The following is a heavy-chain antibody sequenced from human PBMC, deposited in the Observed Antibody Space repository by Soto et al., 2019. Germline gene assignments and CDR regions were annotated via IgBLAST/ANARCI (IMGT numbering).Heavy chain of an antibody. CDR3: ARSYGLNWFDP. J-gene: IGHJ5*02. CDR1: GGSISSGGYS. D-gene: IGHD5-18*01. CDR2: IYHSGST. Sequence: PSETLSLTCAVSGGSISSGGYSWSWIRQPPGKGLEWIGYIYHSGSTYYNPSLKSRVTISVDRSKNQFSLKLSSVTAADTAVYYCARSYGLNWFDPWGQGTLVTVSS. V-gene: IGHV4-30-2*01.